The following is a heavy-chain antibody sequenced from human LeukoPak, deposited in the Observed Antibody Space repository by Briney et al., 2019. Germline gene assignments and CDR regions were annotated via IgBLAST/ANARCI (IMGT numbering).Heavy chain of an antibody. V-gene: IGHV4-39*07. CDR1: GGSISSSSYY. CDR3: ARLNYDFWSEEVYYFDY. J-gene: IGHJ4*02. D-gene: IGHD3-3*01. CDR2: IYYSGST. Sequence: SETLSLTCTVSGGSISSSSYYWGWIRQPPGKGLEWIGSIYYSGSTYYNPSLKSRVTISVDTSKNQFSLKLSSVAAADTAVYYCARLNYDFWSEEVYYFDYWGQGTLVTVSS.